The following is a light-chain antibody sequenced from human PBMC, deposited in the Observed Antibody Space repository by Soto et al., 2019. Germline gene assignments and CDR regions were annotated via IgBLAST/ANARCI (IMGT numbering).Light chain of an antibody. CDR2: AAS. Sequence: DIQMTQSPSSLSASVGDRVTVTCRASESINRYLNWYQQKPGKAPKLLIYAASTSLSGVPSRFSGSASGTDFTLTITSLQLEDFATYYCQQSYSNPLTFGGGTKVEIK. CDR1: ESINRY. V-gene: IGKV1-39*01. J-gene: IGKJ4*01. CDR3: QQSYSNPLT.